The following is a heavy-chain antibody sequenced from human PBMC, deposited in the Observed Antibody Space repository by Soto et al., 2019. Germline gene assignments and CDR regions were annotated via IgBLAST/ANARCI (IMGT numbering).Heavy chain of an antibody. J-gene: IGHJ5*02. CDR3: ARVMQDNWFDP. V-gene: IGHV3-23*01. D-gene: IGHD3-16*01. CDR2: ISGSGGST. CDR1: GCTSRSYA. Sequence: GGSRRLSCAASGCTSRSYARSWVRQAPGKGLEWVSAISGSGGSTYYADSVKGRFTISRDNCKNTLYLQMNSLRAEDPAVYYCARVMQDNWFDPWGQGTLVTVSS.